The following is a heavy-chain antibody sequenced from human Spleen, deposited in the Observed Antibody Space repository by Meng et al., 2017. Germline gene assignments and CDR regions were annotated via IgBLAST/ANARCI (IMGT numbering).Heavy chain of an antibody. CDR2: MKSNVDGGTV. V-gene: IGHV3-15*01. CDR3: TTSLRYSSSWPGQGY. Sequence: GGSLRLSCVASGFIFSNAWMTWVRQAPGKGLEWIGRMKSNVDGGTVDYAAAVKGRFFISRDDSENTFYLQMNSLKTEDTAVYYCTTSLRYSSSWPGQGYWGQGTLVTVSS. D-gene: IGHD6-13*01. CDR1: GFIFSNAW. J-gene: IGHJ4*02.